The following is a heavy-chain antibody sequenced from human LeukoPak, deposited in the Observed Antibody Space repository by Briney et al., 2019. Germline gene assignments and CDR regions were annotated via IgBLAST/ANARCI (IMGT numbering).Heavy chain of an antibody. J-gene: IGHJ2*01. V-gene: IGHV4-59*01. CDR1: GGSISSYY. CDR2: IYYSGST. CDR3: ARGAVAGVFKGYWYFDL. D-gene: IGHD6-19*01. Sequence: SETLSLTCTVSGGSISSYYWSWIRQPPGKGLEWIGYIYYSGSTNYNPSLKSRVTISVDTSKNQFSLKLSSVTAADTALYYCARGAVAGVFKGYWYFDLWGRGTLVTVSS.